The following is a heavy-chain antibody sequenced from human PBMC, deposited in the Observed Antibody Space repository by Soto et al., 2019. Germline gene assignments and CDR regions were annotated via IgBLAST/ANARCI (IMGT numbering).Heavy chain of an antibody. J-gene: IGHJ5*02. V-gene: IGHV3-21*01. Sequence: PGGSLRLSCAASGFTFSSYGMNWVRQAPGKGLEWVSSISSGGYNIYYADSVKGRFTISRDNAKNSLYLQMNSLRAEDTAVYYCAGFGSSNWFDPWGQGTVVTVSS. CDR2: ISSGGYNI. D-gene: IGHD6-6*01. CDR1: GFTFSSYG. CDR3: AGFGSSNWFDP.